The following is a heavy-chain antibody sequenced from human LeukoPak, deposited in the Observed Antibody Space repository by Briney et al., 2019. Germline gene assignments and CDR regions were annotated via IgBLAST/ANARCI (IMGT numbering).Heavy chain of an antibody. V-gene: IGHV3-33*01. D-gene: IGHD3-22*01. CDR3: ARDPGGYYDSSGYYYVPPDY. J-gene: IGHJ4*02. Sequence: GGSLRLSCAASGFTFSTSGMHWVRQAPGKGLEWVAVIWYDGSNKYYADSVKGRFTISRDNSKNTLYLQMNSLRAEDTAVYYCARDPGGYYDSSGYYYVPPDYWGQGTLVTVSS. CDR2: IWYDGSNK. CDR1: GFTFSTSG.